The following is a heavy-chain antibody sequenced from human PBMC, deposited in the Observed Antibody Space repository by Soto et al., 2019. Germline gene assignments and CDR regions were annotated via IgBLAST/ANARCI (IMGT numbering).Heavy chain of an antibody. CDR3: AGVMDYYYGKDV. CDR2: IYYTGST. V-gene: IGHV4-59*12. CDR1: GGSISSYY. Sequence: SETLSLTCAVSGGSISSYYWSWIRQPPGKGLEWIGYIYYTGSTNYNPSLKSRVTISVDTSKNQFSLKLSSVTAADTAVYYCAGVMDYYYGKDVCGQGTTVIVSS. J-gene: IGHJ6*02. D-gene: IGHD2-21*01.